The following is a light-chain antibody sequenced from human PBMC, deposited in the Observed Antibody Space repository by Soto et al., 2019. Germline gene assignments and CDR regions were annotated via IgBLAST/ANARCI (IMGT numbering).Light chain of an antibody. Sequence: MVLTQSPGTLSLSPLEIASLSSMPSQSVSSSYLAWYQQKPGQAPRLLIYGASSRATGIPDRFSGSGSGTVFTLTINILEPDDFAVYYCHQYGNSPQTFGQGTKV. CDR3: HQYGNSPQT. CDR1: QSVSSSY. CDR2: GAS. J-gene: IGKJ1*01. V-gene: IGKV3-20*01.